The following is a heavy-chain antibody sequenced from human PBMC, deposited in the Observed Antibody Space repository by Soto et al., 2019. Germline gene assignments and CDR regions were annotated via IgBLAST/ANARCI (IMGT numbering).Heavy chain of an antibody. V-gene: IGHV1-8*01. J-gene: IGHJ5*02. D-gene: IGHD6-19*01. Sequence: QVQLVQSGAEVKKPGASVKVSCKTSGYTFTSYDIHWVRQATGQGPEWMGWMNPYSRNTVYAQKFQGRIIMTRNTSTSTAYMELSSLRSEDTAVYYCARTRCVAVAGTWGQGTLVTVSS. CDR2: MNPYSRNT. CDR1: GYTFTSYD. CDR3: ARTRCVAVAGT.